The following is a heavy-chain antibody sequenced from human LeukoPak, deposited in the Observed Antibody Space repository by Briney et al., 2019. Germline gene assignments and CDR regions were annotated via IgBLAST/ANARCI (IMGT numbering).Heavy chain of an antibody. D-gene: IGHD2/OR15-2a*01. CDR1: GFTLSWAW. CDR2: INVDGSET. J-gene: IGHJ4*02. Sequence: QAGGSLRLSCAASGFTLSWAWMPWVRQAPGKGLVWVSHINVDGSETTYADSVRGRFTISRDNAKNTLYLQMSSLRAKDTAVYYCARGWMVGGSIDVSLAYWGRRTLVTVSS. V-gene: IGHV3-74*01. CDR3: ARGWMVGGSIDVSLAY.